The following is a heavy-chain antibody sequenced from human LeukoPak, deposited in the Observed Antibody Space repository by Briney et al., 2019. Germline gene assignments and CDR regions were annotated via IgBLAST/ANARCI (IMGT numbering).Heavy chain of an antibody. J-gene: IGHJ4*02. CDR3: ATNREYLSSRQNIDY. D-gene: IGHD2/OR15-2a*01. CDR2: IYYSEST. Sequence: PSETLSLTCTVSGGSISSYYWSWIRQPPGKGLEWIGYIYYSESTSYNPSLKSRVTISVDKSKNQFSLKLTSVTAADTAVYYCATNREYLSSRQNIDYWGQGILVTVSS. CDR1: GGSISSYY. V-gene: IGHV4-59*12.